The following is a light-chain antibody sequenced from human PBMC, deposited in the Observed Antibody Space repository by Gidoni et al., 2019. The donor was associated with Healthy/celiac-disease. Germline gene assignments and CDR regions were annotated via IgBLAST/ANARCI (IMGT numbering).Light chain of an antibody. CDR2: DAS. J-gene: IGKJ1*01. V-gene: IGKV1-39*01. CDR1: QSISSY. Sequence: DIQMTQSPSSLSASVGDRVTITCRASQSISSYLNWYQQKPGKAPKLLIYDASSLQSGVPSRFSGSGSGTDFTLTISSRQPEDFATYYCQQSYSTRWTFGQGTKVEIK. CDR3: QQSYSTRWT.